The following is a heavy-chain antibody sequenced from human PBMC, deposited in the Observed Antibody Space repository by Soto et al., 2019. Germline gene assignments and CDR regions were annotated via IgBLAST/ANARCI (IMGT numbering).Heavy chain of an antibody. J-gene: IGHJ3*02. CDR3: ARVPVFGVVIAFDI. CDR1: GFTFSSYW. CDR2: IKQYGSEK. V-gene: IGHV3-7*01. D-gene: IGHD3-3*01. Sequence: GGSLRLSCAASGFTFSSYWMSWVRQAPGKGLERVANIKQYGSEKYYVDSLKGRFTISRDNAKNSLYLQMNSLRAEDTAVYYCARVPVFGVVIAFDIWGQGTMVTVSS.